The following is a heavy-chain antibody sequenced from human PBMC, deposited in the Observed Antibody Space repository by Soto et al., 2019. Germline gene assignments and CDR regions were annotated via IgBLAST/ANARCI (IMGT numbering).Heavy chain of an antibody. V-gene: IGHV3-48*01. CDR1: GFTFSSYS. D-gene: IGHD3-22*01. Sequence: GGSLRLSCAASGFTFSSYSMNWVRQAPGKGLEWVSYISSSSTTKYYADSVKGRFTISRDNAKNSLYLQMNSLRAEDTAVYYCARDDSSGYWGYWGQGTLVTVSS. J-gene: IGHJ4*02. CDR3: ARDDSSGYWGY. CDR2: ISSSSTTK.